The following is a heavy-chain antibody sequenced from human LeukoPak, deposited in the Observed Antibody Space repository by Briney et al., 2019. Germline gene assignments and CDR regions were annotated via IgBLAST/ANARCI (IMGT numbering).Heavy chain of an antibody. V-gene: IGHV3-7*01. Sequence: SGGSLRLSCAASGFTFSNAWMSWVRQAPGKGLEWVANINQDGGEKYYVDSVKGRFTISRDNAKNSLYLQMNSLRAEDTAVYYCARDPGSGNPWFDYWGQGTLVTVSS. D-gene: IGHD3-10*01. CDR3: ARDPGSGNPWFDY. CDR2: INQDGGEK. J-gene: IGHJ4*02. CDR1: GFTFSNAW.